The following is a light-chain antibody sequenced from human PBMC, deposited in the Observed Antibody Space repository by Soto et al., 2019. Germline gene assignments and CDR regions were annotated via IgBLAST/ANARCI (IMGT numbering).Light chain of an antibody. CDR3: TSYAGSNISV. V-gene: IGLV2-8*01. CDR2: EVN. J-gene: IGLJ1*01. CDR1: SSDVGGHNY. Sequence: QSALTQPPSASGSPGQSVTISCTGTSSDVGGHNYVSWYQQHPGKAPILMIYEVNKRPSGVPDRFSGSKSGIPASLTVSGLPAEDEADYYCTSYAGSNISVFGTGTKLTVL.